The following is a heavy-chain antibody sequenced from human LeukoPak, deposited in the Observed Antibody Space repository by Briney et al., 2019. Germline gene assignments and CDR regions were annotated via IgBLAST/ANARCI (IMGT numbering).Heavy chain of an antibody. V-gene: IGHV3-7*01. Sequence: GGSLRLSCAASGFSFDTYWMSWVRQAPGKGLEWVANIKKDGSQKYYVGSVRGRFTISRDNAKSSLYLQMNSLRVEDTAIYYCASSYDSSSNDWGQGTLVTVSS. J-gene: IGHJ4*02. CDR2: IKKDGSQK. CDR1: GFSFDTYW. CDR3: ASSYDSSSND. D-gene: IGHD3-22*01.